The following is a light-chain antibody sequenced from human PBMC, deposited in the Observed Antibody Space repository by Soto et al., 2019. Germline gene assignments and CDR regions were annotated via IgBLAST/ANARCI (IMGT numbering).Light chain of an antibody. V-gene: IGLV2-14*01. CDR3: SSFTSTSTRL. Sequence: QSGLAHPASVSGSPGQSITISCTGTSSDIGSYDYVSWYQQHPGKAPNLIIYEVTDRPSGVSNRFSGSKSGNTASLTISGLQAEDEADYYCSSFTSTSTRLFGSGTKVTV. J-gene: IGLJ1*01. CDR1: SSDIGSYDY. CDR2: EVT.